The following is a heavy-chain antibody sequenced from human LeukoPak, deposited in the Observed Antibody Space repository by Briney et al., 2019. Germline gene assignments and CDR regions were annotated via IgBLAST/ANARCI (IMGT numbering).Heavy chain of an antibody. CDR3: ASSSYYGSGSCFDY. V-gene: IGHV3-11*01. D-gene: IGHD3-10*01. CDR2: ISSSGSTI. Sequence: PGGSLRLSCAASGFTFSDYYMSWIRQAPGKGLEWVSYISSSGSTIYYADSVKGRFTIFRDNAKNSLYLQMNSLRAEDTAVYYCASSSYYGSGSCFDYWGQGTLVTVSS. J-gene: IGHJ4*02. CDR1: GFTFSDYY.